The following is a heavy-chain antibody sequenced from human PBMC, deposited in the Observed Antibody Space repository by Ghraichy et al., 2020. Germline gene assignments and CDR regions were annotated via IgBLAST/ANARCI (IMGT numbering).Heavy chain of an antibody. CDR3: ARGGCSSTSCRSDSSGPAY. CDR1: GGSISSGGYY. Sequence: SETLSLTCTVSGGSISSGGYYWSWIRQHPGKGLEWIGYIYYSGSTYYNPSLKSRVTISVDTSKNQFSLKLSSVTAADTAVYYCARGGCSSTSCRSDSSGPAYWGQGTLVTVSS. D-gene: IGHD2-2*01. CDR2: IYYSGST. J-gene: IGHJ4*02. V-gene: IGHV4-31*03.